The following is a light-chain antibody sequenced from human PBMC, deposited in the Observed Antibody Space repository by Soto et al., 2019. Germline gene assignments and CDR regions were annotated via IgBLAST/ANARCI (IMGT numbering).Light chain of an antibody. Sequence: QSVLTQPPSASGTPGQRVTISCSGGSSNIGDTAVNWYQHLPGRAPQLLIYSDNQRPSGGPDRFSGSKSGTSASLAIRGLQSADEAHYYCAAWDESLYGWVFGGGTKLTVL. J-gene: IGLJ3*02. CDR1: SSNIGDTA. V-gene: IGLV1-44*01. CDR2: SDN. CDR3: AAWDESLYGWV.